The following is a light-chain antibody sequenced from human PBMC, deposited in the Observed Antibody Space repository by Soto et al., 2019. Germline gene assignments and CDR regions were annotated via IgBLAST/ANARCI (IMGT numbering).Light chain of an antibody. CDR1: SSNIGRNK. V-gene: IGLV1-51*01. Sequence: QSVPTQPPSASGTPGQRVTISCSGSSSNIGRNKVNWYQQFPGTTPKLLIYDDDKRPSGIPDRFSGSKSGTSATLGITGFQTGDEADYYCGSWDSSLSAYVFGTGTKLTVL. CDR3: GSWDSSLSAYV. CDR2: DDD. J-gene: IGLJ1*01.